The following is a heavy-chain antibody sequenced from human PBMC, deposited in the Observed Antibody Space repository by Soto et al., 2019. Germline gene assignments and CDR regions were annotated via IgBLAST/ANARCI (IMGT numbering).Heavy chain of an antibody. J-gene: IGHJ6*02. Sequence: QVQLVQSGAEVKKPGSSVKVSCKASGGTFSSYAISWVRQAPGQGLEWMGGIIPIFGTANYAQKFQGRVTITXXEXTXXAYMELSSLRSEDTAVYYCARDKQLVLHYYYGMDVWGQGTTVTVSS. CDR2: IIPIFGTA. V-gene: IGHV1-69*05. D-gene: IGHD6-6*01. CDR1: GGTFSSYA. CDR3: ARDKQLVLHYYYGMDV.